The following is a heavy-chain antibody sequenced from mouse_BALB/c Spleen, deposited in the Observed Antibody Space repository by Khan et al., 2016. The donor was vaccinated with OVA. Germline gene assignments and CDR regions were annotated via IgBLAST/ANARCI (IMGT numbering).Heavy chain of an antibody. CDR1: GYIFTSYW. CDR3: ARGDYNSTYVFDY. Sequence: QVQLKQSGAELVRPGASVKLSCETSGYIFTSYWIHWIKQRSGQGLEWIARLYPGTGSIHCSENFKGKVTLTADKSSSTAYMQLSSLKSEDSAVSFCARGDYNSTYVFDYWGQGTLVTVSA. V-gene: IGHV1-76*01. CDR2: LYPGTGSI. J-gene: IGHJ3*01. D-gene: IGHD2-5*01.